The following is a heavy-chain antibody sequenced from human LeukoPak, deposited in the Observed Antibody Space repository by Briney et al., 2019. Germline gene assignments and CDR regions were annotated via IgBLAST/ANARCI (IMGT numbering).Heavy chain of an antibody. CDR1: GFSLSSYG. Sequence: GGSLRLSCEASGFSLSSYGMNWVRQAPGKGLEWVSYIYSSSSPIYYADSVKGRFTISRDNGKNSLYLQMNYLRAEDTAVYYCVRRNDYSVQGRDYFDSWGQGTLVTVSS. V-gene: IGHV3-48*01. J-gene: IGHJ4*02. D-gene: IGHD4-11*01. CDR2: IYSSSSPI. CDR3: VRRNDYSVQGRDYFDS.